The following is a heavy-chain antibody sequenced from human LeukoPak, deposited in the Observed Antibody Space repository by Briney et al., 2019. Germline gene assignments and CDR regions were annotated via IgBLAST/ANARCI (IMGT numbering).Heavy chain of an antibody. CDR1: GFTFSSYG. CDR3: AKATLTSGYSGSLNVDY. V-gene: IGHV3-30*02. Sequence: PGGSLRLSCAASGFTFSSYGMHWVRQAPGKGLEWVAFIRYDGSNKYYADSVKGRFTISRDNSKNTLYLQMNSLRAEDTAVYYCAKATLTSGYSGSLNVDYWGQGTLVTVSS. J-gene: IGHJ4*02. D-gene: IGHD1-26*01. CDR2: IRYDGSNK.